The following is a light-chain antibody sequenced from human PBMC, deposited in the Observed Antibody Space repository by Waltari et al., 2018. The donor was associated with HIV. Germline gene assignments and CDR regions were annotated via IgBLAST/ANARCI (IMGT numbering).Light chain of an antibody. J-gene: IGLJ2*01. CDR3: CSYAGSYTLGV. CDR2: DVS. V-gene: IGLV2-11*01. Sequence: QSALTQPRSVSGSPGQSVTISCTGTSSDVGNYNYVSWYQQHPGKAPKFMIYDVSKRPSGGPDRFSGSKSGNTASLTISGLQAEDEADYYCCSYAGSYTLGVFGGGTKVTVL. CDR1: SSDVGNYNY.